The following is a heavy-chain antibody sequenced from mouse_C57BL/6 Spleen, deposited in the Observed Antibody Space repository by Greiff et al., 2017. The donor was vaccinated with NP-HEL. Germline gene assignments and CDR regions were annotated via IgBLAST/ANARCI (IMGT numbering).Heavy chain of an antibody. V-gene: IGHV1-15*01. J-gene: IGHJ2*01. Sequence: VQLQESGAELVRPGASVTLSCKASGYTFTDYEMHWVKQTPVHGLEWIGAIDPETGGTAYNQKFKGKAILTADKSSSTAYMELRSLTSEDSAVYYCTRGDITTVVATKDYWGQGTTLTVSS. D-gene: IGHD1-1*01. CDR1: GYTFTDYE. CDR2: IDPETGGT. CDR3: TRGDITTVVATKDY.